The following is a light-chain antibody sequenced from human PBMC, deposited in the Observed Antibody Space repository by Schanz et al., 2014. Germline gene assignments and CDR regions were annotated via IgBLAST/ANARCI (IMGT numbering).Light chain of an antibody. CDR2: GNS. CDR3: AAWDDSLNAWV. V-gene: IGLV1-44*01. Sequence: QSVLTQPPSASGTPGQRVTISCSGSSSNIGTNTVNWYRQLPGTAPKLLIYGNSNRPSGVPDRFSGSKSGTSASLAISGLQSEDEADYYCAAWDDSLNAWVFGGGTKLTVL. J-gene: IGLJ3*02. CDR1: SSNIGTNT.